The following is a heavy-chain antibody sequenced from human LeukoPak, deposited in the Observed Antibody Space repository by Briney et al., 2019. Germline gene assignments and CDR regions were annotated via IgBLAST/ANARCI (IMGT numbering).Heavy chain of an antibody. J-gene: IGHJ5*02. V-gene: IGHV3-23*01. CDR1: GFTFSSYA. CDR2: ISGSGGST. Sequence: GGSLRLSCAASGFTFSSYAMSWVRQAPGKGLEWVSAISGSGGSTYYADSVKGRFTISRDNSKNTLYLQMNSLKAEDTAVYYCARADYGDYGRFDPWGQGTLVTVSS. CDR3: ARADYGDYGRFDP. D-gene: IGHD4-17*01.